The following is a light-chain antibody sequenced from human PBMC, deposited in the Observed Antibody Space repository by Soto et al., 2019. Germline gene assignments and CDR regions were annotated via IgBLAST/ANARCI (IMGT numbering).Light chain of an antibody. CDR1: SSDVGSYNL. CDR3: CSFAGLNTLL. Sequence: QSALTQPASVSGSPGQSITISCTGTSSDVGSYNLVSWYQQHPGKAPKLMIYEGSKRPSGVSYRFSGSKSGNTASLTISGLQAEDEADYYCCSFAGLNTLLFGGGTKVTVL. V-gene: IGLV2-23*01. CDR2: EGS. J-gene: IGLJ2*01.